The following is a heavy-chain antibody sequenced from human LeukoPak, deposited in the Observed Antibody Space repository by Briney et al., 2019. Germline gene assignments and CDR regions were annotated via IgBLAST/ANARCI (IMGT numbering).Heavy chain of an antibody. CDR2: IDPNSGGT. Sequence: GASVKVSCKASGYTFTGYYMHWVRQAPGQGLEWMGWIDPNSGGTNYAQKFQGRVTMTRDTSISTAYMELSRLRSDDTAVYYCARDRGGGEYGMDVWGQGTTVTVSS. D-gene: IGHD3-10*01. CDR3: ARDRGGGEYGMDV. V-gene: IGHV1-2*02. J-gene: IGHJ6*02. CDR1: GYTFTGYY.